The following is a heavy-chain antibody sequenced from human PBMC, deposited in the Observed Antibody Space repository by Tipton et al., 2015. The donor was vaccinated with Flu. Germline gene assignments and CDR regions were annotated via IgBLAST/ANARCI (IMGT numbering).Heavy chain of an antibody. CDR3: ARDSQYYDSSGYYPDAFDI. CDR1: GFTFSSYE. D-gene: IGHD3-22*01. Sequence: GSLRLSCAASGFTFSSYEMNWVRQAPGKGLEWVSYISSSGSTIYYADSVKGRFTISRDNAKNSLYLQMNSLRAEDTAVYYCARDSQYYDSSGYYPDAFDIWAKGQWSPSLQ. V-gene: IGHV3-48*03. CDR2: ISSSGSTI. J-gene: IGHJ3*02.